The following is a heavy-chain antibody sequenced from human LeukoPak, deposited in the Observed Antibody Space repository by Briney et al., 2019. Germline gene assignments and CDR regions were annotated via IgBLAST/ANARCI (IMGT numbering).Heavy chain of an antibody. CDR3: ARLDGRNYTPDS. J-gene: IGHJ4*02. CDR1: GGSISSSSYY. V-gene: IGHV4-39*01. CDR2: ITDDGST. Sequence: PSETLSLTCTVSGGSISSSSYYWSWIRQPPGKGLEWIGEITDDGSTNYSPSLKSRVTISLDTSKNQFSLRLTSVTAADTSIYYCARLDGRNYTPDSWGQGSLITVSS. D-gene: IGHD3-3*01.